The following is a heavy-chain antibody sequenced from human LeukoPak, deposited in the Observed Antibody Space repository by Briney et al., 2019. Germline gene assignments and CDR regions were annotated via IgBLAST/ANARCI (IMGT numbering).Heavy chain of an antibody. V-gene: IGHV1-2*02. CDR2: INPNSGGT. Sequence: GASVKVSCKASGYTFTGYYMHWVRQAPGQGLEWMGWINPNSGGTNYAQKFQGRVTMTRDTSISTAYMELSRLRSDDTAVYYCARGREYCSGGSCYSSDDAFDIWGQGTMVTVSS. J-gene: IGHJ3*02. CDR1: GYTFTGYY. D-gene: IGHD2-15*01. CDR3: ARGREYCSGGSCYSSDDAFDI.